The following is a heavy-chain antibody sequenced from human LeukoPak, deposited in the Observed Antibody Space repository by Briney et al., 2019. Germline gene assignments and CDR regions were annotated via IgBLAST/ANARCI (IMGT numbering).Heavy chain of an antibody. Sequence: ASVKVSCEASGYTFTSYGISWVRQAPGQGLEWMGWISAYNGNTNYAQKLQGRVTMTTDTSTSTAYMELRSLRSDDTAVYYCARDLLAVAAAGTNFDYWGQGTLVTVSS. CDR1: GYTFTSYG. D-gene: IGHD6-13*01. J-gene: IGHJ4*02. CDR3: ARDLLAVAAAGTNFDY. V-gene: IGHV1-18*01. CDR2: ISAYNGNT.